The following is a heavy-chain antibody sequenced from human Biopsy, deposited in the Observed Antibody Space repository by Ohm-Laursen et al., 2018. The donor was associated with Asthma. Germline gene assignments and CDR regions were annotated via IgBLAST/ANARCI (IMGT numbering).Heavy chain of an antibody. Sequence: SDTLSLTCSLSSGSGGYMRSGNYYWGWIRQPPGKGLEWIGSIYYSGTTYYTPSLESRATVSADTSKNQFSLKLLSVTAADTAVYYCARGSSSWHHGPFHYYYGLDVWGQGTTATVSS. V-gene: IGHV4-39*01. CDR3: ARGSSSWHHGPFHYYYGLDV. J-gene: IGHJ6*02. CDR2: IYYSGTT. CDR1: SGSGGYMRSGNYY. D-gene: IGHD6-13*01.